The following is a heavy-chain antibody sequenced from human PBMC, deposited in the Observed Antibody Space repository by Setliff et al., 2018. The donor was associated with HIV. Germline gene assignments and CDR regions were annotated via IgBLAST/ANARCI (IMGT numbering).Heavy chain of an antibody. J-gene: IGHJ5*02. CDR1: GYTLTELS. Sequence: ASVKVSCKVSGYTLTELSMHWVRQAPGNGLEWMGGFDPEDGETIYAQKFQGRVTMTEDTSTDTAYMELSSLRSEDTAVYYCATASSGWHWGWFDPWGQGTLVTVSS. CDR2: FDPEDGET. D-gene: IGHD6-19*01. V-gene: IGHV1-24*01. CDR3: ATASSGWHWGWFDP.